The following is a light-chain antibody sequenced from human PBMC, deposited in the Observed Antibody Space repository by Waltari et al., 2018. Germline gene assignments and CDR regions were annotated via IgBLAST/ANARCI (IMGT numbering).Light chain of an antibody. Sequence: QSALTQPASVSGSPGQSITISCTGTTSDVWTYNLVSWYQQHPGKAPKLIIFEGTKQPSGVSNRFFASKSGNTASLTIASLQADDEADYHCCSYVSNTYVFGTGTKVTVL. V-gene: IGLV2-23*01. CDR1: TSDVWTYNL. CDR2: EGT. J-gene: IGLJ1*01. CDR3: CSYVSNTYV.